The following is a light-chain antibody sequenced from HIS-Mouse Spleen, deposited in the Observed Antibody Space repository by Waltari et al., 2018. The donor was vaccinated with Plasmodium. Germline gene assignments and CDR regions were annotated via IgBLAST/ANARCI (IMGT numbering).Light chain of an antibody. Sequence: EIVMTQSPATLSVSPGERASIPCRTSQSVSSNLAWYQQKPGQAPRLLIYGAATRATSIPARFSGSGSGTEYTLTISSMQSEDFAVDYCQQYNNWPPYTFGQGTKLEIK. CDR2: GAA. V-gene: IGKV3-15*01. CDR3: QQYNNWPPYT. CDR1: QSVSSN. J-gene: IGKJ2*01.